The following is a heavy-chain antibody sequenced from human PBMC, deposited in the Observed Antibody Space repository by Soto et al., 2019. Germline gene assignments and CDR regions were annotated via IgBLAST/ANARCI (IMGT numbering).Heavy chain of an antibody. CDR2: INHSGST. J-gene: IGHJ4*02. CDR1: GGSFSGYY. Sequence: SETLSLTCAVYGGSFSGYYWSWIRQPPGKGLEWIGEINHSGSTNYNPSLKSRVTISVDTSKNQFSLKLSSVTAADTAVYYCARVGRDYIWGSYRPYWLDYWGQGTLVTVSS. V-gene: IGHV4-34*01. CDR3: ARVGRDYIWGSYRPYWLDY. D-gene: IGHD3-16*02.